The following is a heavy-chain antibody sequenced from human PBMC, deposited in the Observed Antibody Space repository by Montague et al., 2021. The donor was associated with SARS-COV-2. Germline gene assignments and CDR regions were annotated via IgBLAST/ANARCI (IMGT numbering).Heavy chain of an antibody. Sequence: PALVTPTQTLTLTCTFSGFSLSTSGMCVSWIRQPPGKALEWLTLIDWDDDKYYSISLKTRLTISKDTSKNQVVLTMTNMDPVDTATYYCARSYGTTVVTRAFDYWGQGTLVTVSS. V-gene: IGHV2-70*01. CDR1: GFSLSTSGMC. D-gene: IGHD4-23*01. J-gene: IGHJ4*02. CDR2: IDWDDDK. CDR3: ARSYGTTVVTRAFDY.